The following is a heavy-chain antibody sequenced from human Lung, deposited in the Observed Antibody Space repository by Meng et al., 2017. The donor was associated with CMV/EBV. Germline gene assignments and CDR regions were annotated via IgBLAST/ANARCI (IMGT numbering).Heavy chain of an antibody. Sequence: GESLKISCVASGFTFSGYSMNWVRQTPGKGLEWVSSITSRSSNTYYSDSVKGRFTISRDNAKNSLYLQMNSLRDEDTAVYYCARDLIRGVVGARPRGPGDLWXHGTLVTVSS. CDR3: ARDLIRGVVGARPRGPGDL. V-gene: IGHV3-21*01. D-gene: IGHD1-26*01. CDR1: GFTFSGYS. CDR2: ITSRSSNT. J-gene: IGHJ4*01.